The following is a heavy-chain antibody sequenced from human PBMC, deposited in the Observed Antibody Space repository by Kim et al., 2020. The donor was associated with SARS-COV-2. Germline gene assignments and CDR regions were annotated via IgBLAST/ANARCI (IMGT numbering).Heavy chain of an antibody. D-gene: IGHD3-10*01. J-gene: IGHJ4*02. CDR1: GYTFIDYD. Sequence: ASVKVSCKASGYTFIDYDINWLRQAPGQGLAWLGWMNPHTGRTGLAQKFQGRVIMTRDNSISTAYMDLSSLTSGDTAFYYCAGEDYYGSGSYKFWGQGTLVTVSA. V-gene: IGHV1-8*01. CDR3: AGEDYYGSGSYKF. CDR2: MNPHTGRT.